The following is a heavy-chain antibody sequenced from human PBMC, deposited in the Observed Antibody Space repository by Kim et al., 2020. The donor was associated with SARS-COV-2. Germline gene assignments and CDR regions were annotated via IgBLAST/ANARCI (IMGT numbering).Heavy chain of an antibody. V-gene: IGHV4-59*01. D-gene: IGHD6-13*01. Sequence: SETLSLTCTVSGGSISSYYWSWIRQPPGKGLEWIGYIYYSGSTNYNPSLKSRVTISVDTSKNQFSLKLSSVTAADTAVYYCASTYVGGSSWYGLDYWGQGTLVTVSS. J-gene: IGHJ4*02. CDR1: GGSISSYY. CDR2: IYYSGST. CDR3: ASTYVGGSSWYGLDY.